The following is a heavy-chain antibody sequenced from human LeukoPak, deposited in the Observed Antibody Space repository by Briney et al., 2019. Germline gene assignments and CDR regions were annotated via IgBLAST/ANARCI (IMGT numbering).Heavy chain of an antibody. Sequence: SETLSLTCTVSGGSISSSSYYWGWIRQPPGKGLEWIGSFYYSENTYYNPSLKSRVTMSVDTSKNQFSLKLSSVTAADTAVYYCAREYGSGSEFDPWGQGTLVTVSS. CDR1: GGSISSSSYY. V-gene: IGHV4-39*07. D-gene: IGHD3-10*01. CDR3: AREYGSGSEFDP. J-gene: IGHJ5*02. CDR2: FYYSENT.